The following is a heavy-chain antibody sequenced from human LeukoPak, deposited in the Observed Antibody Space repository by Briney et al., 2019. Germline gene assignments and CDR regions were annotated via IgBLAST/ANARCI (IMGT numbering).Heavy chain of an antibody. V-gene: IGHV3-48*03. CDR1: GFIFSSYE. D-gene: IGHD1-26*01. CDR3: AREGGTYSVVN. Sequence: PGGSLTLSCAGCGFIFSSYERNGVRPAPGKGRAGVSYISSSASIRYYADSVKGRRTISRDNAKNALYLQMNSLRAEDTAVYYCAREGGTYSVVNWGQGTLVTVSS. CDR2: ISSSASIR. J-gene: IGHJ4*02.